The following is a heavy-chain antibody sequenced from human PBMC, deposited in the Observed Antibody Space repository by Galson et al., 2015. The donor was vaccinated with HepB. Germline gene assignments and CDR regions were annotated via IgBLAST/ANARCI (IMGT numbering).Heavy chain of an antibody. CDR2: INAGNGNT. D-gene: IGHD3-22*01. Sequence: SVKVSCKASGYTFTSYAMHWVRQAPGQRLEWMGWINAGNGNTKYSQKFQGRVTITRDTSASTAYMELSSLRSEDTAVYYCARVGITMIVVVPYYFDYWGQGTLVTVSS. J-gene: IGHJ4*02. CDR3: ARVGITMIVVVPYYFDY. V-gene: IGHV1-3*01. CDR1: GYTFTSYA.